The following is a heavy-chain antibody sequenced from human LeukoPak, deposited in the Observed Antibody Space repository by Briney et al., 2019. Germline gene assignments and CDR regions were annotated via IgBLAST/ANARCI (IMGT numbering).Heavy chain of an antibody. D-gene: IGHD6-6*01. CDR3: ARGIHRRPGY. CDR1: GGSFSGYY. V-gene: IGHV4-34*01. Sequence: SETLSLTCAVYGGSFSGYYWSWIRRPPGKGLEWIGEINHSGSTNYNPSLKSRVTISVDTSKNQFSLKLSSVTAADTAVYYCARGIHRRPGYWGQGTLVTVSS. CDR2: INHSGST. J-gene: IGHJ4*02.